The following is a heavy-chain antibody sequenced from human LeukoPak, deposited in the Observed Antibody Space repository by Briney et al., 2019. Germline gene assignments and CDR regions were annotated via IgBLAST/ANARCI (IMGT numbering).Heavy chain of an antibody. V-gene: IGHV3-23*01. CDR1: GFTFRSYA. D-gene: IGHD6-13*01. CDR3: AKGGESSSWLFDY. Sequence: GWSLRLSCAASGFTFRSYAMSWVRQDPGTALQWVSALSGSGLSTYYADSVKGPFTISRDNSKNTLYMQMNSPRAEDTAVYYCAKGGESSSWLFDYWGQGTLVPVSS. CDR2: LSGSGLST. J-gene: IGHJ4*02.